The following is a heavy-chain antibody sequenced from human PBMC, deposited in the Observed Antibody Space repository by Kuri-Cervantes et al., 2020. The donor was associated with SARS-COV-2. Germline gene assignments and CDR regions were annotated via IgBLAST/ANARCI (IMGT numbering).Heavy chain of an antibody. CDR2: ISSNGGST. CDR1: GFTFSSYA. D-gene: IGHD3-22*01. V-gene: IGHV3-64*01. J-gene: IGHJ5*02. Sequence: GESLKISCAASGFTFSSYAMHWVRQAPGKGLEYVSAISSNGGSTYYANSVKGRFTISRDDSKNTLYLQMGRLRAEDMAVYYCAIPMVVVVIVGGSGKPNWFDPWGQGTLVTVSS. CDR3: AIPMVVVVIVGGSGKPNWFDP.